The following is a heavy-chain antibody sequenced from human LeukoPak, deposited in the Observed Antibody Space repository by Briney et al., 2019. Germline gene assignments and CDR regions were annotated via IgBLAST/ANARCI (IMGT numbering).Heavy chain of an antibody. Sequence: GGSLRLSCAASGFTFSSYEMNWVRQAPGKGLEWVSYISSSGGTIYYADSVKGRFTISRDNAKNSLYLQMNSLRAEDTAVYYCAVRPALGYCSSTSCSPVDYWGQGTLVTVSS. CDR1: GFTFSSYE. CDR2: ISSSGGTI. V-gene: IGHV3-48*03. J-gene: IGHJ4*02. CDR3: AVRPALGYCSSTSCSPVDY. D-gene: IGHD2-2*01.